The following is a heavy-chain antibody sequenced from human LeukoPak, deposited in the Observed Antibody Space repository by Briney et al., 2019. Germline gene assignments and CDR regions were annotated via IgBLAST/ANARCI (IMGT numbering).Heavy chain of an antibody. V-gene: IGHV1-46*01. D-gene: IGHD3-22*01. CDR1: GYTFTSYY. CDR3: ARVYYYDSSGWDAFDI. Sequence: GASMKVSCKASGYTFTSYYMHWVRQAPGQGLEWMGIINPSGGSTSYAQKFQRRVTMTRDTSTSTVYMELSSLRSEDTAVYYCARVYYYDSSGWDAFDIWGQGTMVTISS. J-gene: IGHJ3*02. CDR2: INPSGGST.